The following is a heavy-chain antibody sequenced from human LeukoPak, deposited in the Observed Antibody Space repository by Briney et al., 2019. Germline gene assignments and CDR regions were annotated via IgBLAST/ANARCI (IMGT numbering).Heavy chain of an antibody. Sequence: PGGCLRLSCAASGFTFSSYWMHWVRQAPGKGLVWVSRINSDGSSTSYADSVKGRFTISRDNAKNTLYLQMNSLRAEDTAVYYCARVSYDSSGYYWRRTDYWGQGTLVTVSS. CDR2: INSDGSST. CDR1: GFTFSSYW. V-gene: IGHV3-74*01. D-gene: IGHD3-22*01. J-gene: IGHJ4*02. CDR3: ARVSYDSSGYYWRRTDY.